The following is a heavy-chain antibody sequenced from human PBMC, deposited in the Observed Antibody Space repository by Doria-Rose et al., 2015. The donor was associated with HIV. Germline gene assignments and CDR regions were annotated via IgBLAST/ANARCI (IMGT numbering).Heavy chain of an antibody. J-gene: IGHJ6*02. CDR1: GYTFSSYV. CDR3: ARGRGMDYYDNSDYLTTYYYGMDV. CDR2: IFPMVSIS. Sequence: QVQLVESGAEVKKPGSSVKVSCKASGYTFSSYVITWVRQARGQGLEWMGGIFPMVSISSYAQKFQDRVTITADEARSTAYMELNSLVSEDTAVYYCARGRGMDYYDNSDYLTTYYYGMDVWGQGTTVTVSS. D-gene: IGHD3-22*01. V-gene: IGHV1-69*19.